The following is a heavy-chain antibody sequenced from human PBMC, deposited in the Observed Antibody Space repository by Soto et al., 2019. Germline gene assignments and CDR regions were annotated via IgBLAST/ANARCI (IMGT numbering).Heavy chain of an antibody. Sequence: EAHLVGSGGGLVQPGGSLRLSCAASGFAVSANYLSWVRQAPGKGLEWVSLIYSGGDTDYADSVRGRFTISREKSKNTLYLHMNSLKAKDTAVYYCATRMTTAPSWGQGALVNVSP. J-gene: IGHJ4*02. CDR3: ATRMTTAPS. CDR2: IYSGGDT. D-gene: IGHD4-17*01. V-gene: IGHV3-66*01. CDR1: GFAVSANY.